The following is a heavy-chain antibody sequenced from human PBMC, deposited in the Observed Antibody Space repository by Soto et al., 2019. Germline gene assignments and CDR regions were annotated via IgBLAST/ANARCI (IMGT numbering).Heavy chain of an antibody. J-gene: IGHJ6*03. CDR1: GFTFSSYA. V-gene: IGHV3-23*01. Sequence: GGSLRLSCAASGFTFSSYAMSWVRQAPGKGLEWVSAISGSGGSTCYADSVKGRFTISRDNSKNTLYLQMNSLRAEDTAVYYCAKSGRKVRWLFYHYFMDVWGKGTTVIVSS. CDR3: AKSGRKVRWLFYHYFMDV. D-gene: IGHD3-22*01. CDR2: ISGSGGST.